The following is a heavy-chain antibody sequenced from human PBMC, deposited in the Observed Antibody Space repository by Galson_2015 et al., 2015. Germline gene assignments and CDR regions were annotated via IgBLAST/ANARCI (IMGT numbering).Heavy chain of an antibody. Sequence: SLRLSCAASGFTFSSYWMHWVRQAPGKGLVWVSRINSDGSSTSYADSVKGQFTISRDNAKNTLYLQMNSLRAEDTAVYYCARDIVGALYGMDVWGQGTTVTVSS. D-gene: IGHD1-26*01. CDR2: INSDGSST. J-gene: IGHJ6*02. CDR3: ARDIVGALYGMDV. CDR1: GFTFSSYW. V-gene: IGHV3-74*01.